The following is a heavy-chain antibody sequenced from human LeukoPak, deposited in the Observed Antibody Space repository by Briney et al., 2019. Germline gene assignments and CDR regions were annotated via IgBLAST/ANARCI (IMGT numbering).Heavy chain of an antibody. CDR2: IRKRPNSYTT. CDR1: GFTFSDHF. D-gene: IGHD6-19*01. CDR3: AKVSTTVAGSDYLDY. J-gene: IGHJ4*02. V-gene: IGHV3-72*01. Sequence: GGSLRLSCAASGFTFSDHFMDWVRQAPGKGLEWVGRIRKRPNSYTTEYAASVQGRFAISRDDSKNSLYLQMNSLKTEDTAVYYCAKVSTTVAGSDYLDYWGQGTQVTISS.